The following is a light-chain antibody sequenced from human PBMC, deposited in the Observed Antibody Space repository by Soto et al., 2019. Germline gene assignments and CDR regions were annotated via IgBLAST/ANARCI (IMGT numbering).Light chain of an antibody. J-gene: IGKJ2*01. Sequence: DIQMTQSPSSLSASVGDRVTVTCRASQTISTYLNWYQQNSGKAPKLLIYAASTLQSGVPSRFSGSGSGTDFTITICRLQPEDFATYYCQQSSGIPYTFGQGTKLEIK. CDR1: QTISTY. CDR3: QQSSGIPYT. V-gene: IGKV1-39*01. CDR2: AAS.